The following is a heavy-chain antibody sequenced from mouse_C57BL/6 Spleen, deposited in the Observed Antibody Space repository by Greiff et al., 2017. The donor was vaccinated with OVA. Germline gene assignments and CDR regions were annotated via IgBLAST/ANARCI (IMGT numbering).Heavy chain of an antibody. CDR2: ISSGSSTT. J-gene: IGHJ1*03. CDR3: ERGGTSTVVSWYFEV. V-gene: IGHV5-17*01. Sequence: EVMLVESGGGLVKPGGSLKLSCAASGFTFSDYGMHWVRQAPEKGLEWVAYISSGSSTTYYADTVKGRFTISRDNAHNPLFLQMTSLRSEDTAMYYCERGGTSTVVSWYFEVWGTGTTVTVSS. CDR1: GFTFSDYG. D-gene: IGHD1-1*01.